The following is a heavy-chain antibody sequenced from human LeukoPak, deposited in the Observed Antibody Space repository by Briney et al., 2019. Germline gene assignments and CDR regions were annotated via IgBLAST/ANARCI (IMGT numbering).Heavy chain of an antibody. D-gene: IGHD3-10*01. Sequence: ASVKVSCKASGYTFTGYYTHWVRQAPGQGLEWMGWINPNSGGTNYAQKFQGRVTMTRDASISKAYMELSRLRSADTAVYYCARGVYYYGSGRPGDYWGQGTLVTVSS. CDR3: ARGVYYYGSGRPGDY. CDR1: GYTFTGYY. V-gene: IGHV1-2*02. J-gene: IGHJ4*02. CDR2: INPNSGGT.